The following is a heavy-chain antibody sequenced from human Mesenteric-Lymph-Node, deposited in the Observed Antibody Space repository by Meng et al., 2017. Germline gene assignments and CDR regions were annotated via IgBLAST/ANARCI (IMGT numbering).Heavy chain of an antibody. CDR2: TYYRSKCDH. V-gene: IGHV6-1*01. D-gene: IGHD4-23*01. CDR3: ARGINGGCGD. J-gene: IGHJ4*02. CDR1: GDIVSSNSPA. Sequence: QHSGPGLVRPSHTPPLPRATSGDIVSSNSPAWPWIRQSPSRGLEWLGRTYYRSKCDHEYAVSVKSRLTISPDTPKNQFSLQLNSMTPEDTAVYYCARGINGGCGDWGQGTLVTVSS.